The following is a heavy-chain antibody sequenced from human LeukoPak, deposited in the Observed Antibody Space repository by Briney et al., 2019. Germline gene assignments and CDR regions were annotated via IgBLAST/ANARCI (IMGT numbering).Heavy chain of an antibody. Sequence: PGGSLRLSCAASGFTFSTYAMTWVRQAPGKGLEWVSAISGSGGSTYYADSVKGRFTISRDNSKNTLYLQMNSLRAEDTAVYYCAKVIVNYDSSVCFDYWGQGTLVTVSS. CDR3: AKVIVNYDSSVCFDY. CDR2: ISGSGGST. D-gene: IGHD3-22*01. CDR1: GFTFSTYA. V-gene: IGHV3-23*01. J-gene: IGHJ4*02.